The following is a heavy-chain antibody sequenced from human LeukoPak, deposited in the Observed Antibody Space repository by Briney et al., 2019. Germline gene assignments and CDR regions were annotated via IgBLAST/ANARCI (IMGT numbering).Heavy chain of an antibody. CDR2: TNPNSGGT. J-gene: IGHJ3*02. CDR1: GYTFTGYY. CDR3: ARESDITMVRADAFDI. D-gene: IGHD3-10*01. V-gene: IGHV1-2*02. Sequence: ASVKVSCKASGYTFTGYYMHWVRQAPGQGLEWMGWTNPNSGGTNYAQKFQGRVTMTRDTSISTAYMELSRLRSDDTAVYYCARESDITMVRADAFDIWGQGTMVTVSS.